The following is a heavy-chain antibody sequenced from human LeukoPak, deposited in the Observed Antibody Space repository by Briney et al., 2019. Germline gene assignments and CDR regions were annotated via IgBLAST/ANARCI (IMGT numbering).Heavy chain of an antibody. Sequence: GGSLRLSRAASGFTFSSYSMNWVRQAPGKGLEWVSSISSSSSYIYYADSVKGRFTISRDNAKNSLYLQMNSLRAEDTAVYYCAKGPWDCSGGSCYSFDYWGQGTLVTVSS. CDR3: AKGPWDCSGGSCYSFDY. J-gene: IGHJ4*02. V-gene: IGHV3-21*01. D-gene: IGHD2-15*01. CDR2: ISSSSSYI. CDR1: GFTFSSYS.